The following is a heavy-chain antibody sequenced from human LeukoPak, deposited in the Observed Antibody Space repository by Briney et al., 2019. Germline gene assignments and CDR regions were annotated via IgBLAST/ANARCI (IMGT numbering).Heavy chain of an antibody. J-gene: IGHJ4*02. V-gene: IGHV1-69*05. Sequence: SVKVSCKASGGTFSSYAISWVRQAPGQGLEWMGGIIPIFGTANYAQKFQGRVTITTDESTSTAYMELSSLRSEDTAVYYCALGACSSTSCLPRTLDYWGQGTLVTVSS. CDR2: IIPIFGTA. CDR3: ALGACSSTSCLPRTLDY. D-gene: IGHD2-2*01. CDR1: GGTFSSYA.